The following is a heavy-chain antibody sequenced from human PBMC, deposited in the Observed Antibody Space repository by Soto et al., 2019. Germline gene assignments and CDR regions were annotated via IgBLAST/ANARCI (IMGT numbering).Heavy chain of an antibody. D-gene: IGHD1-1*01. CDR3: ARDQGDELKRRAVFPVDI. CDR2: IWYDGSNK. Sequence: PGGSLRLSCAASGFTFSSYGMHWVRQAPGKGLEWVAIIWYDGSNKYYADSVKGRFTISRDNSKNTLYLQMNSLRAEDTAVYYCARDQGDELKRRAVFPVDIWGQGTMVTV. J-gene: IGHJ3*02. V-gene: IGHV3-33*01. CDR1: GFTFSSYG.